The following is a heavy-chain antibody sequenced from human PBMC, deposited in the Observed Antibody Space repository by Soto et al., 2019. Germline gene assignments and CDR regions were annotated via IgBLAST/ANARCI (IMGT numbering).Heavy chain of an antibody. CDR1: GYSFTSYW. CDR2: IYPGDSDA. V-gene: IGHV5-51*01. Sequence: GESLKISCKGSGYSFTSYWIGWVRQMPGKGLEWMGIIYPGDSDARYSPSFQGQVTISADKSISTAYLQWSSLKASDTAMYYCARFSYDSSGYPDLYYFDYWGQGTLVTVSS. CDR3: ARFSYDSSGYPDLYYFDY. J-gene: IGHJ4*02. D-gene: IGHD3-22*01.